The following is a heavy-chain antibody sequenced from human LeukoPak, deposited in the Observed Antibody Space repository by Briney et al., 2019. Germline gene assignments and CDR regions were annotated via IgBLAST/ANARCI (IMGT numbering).Heavy chain of an antibody. V-gene: IGHV4-31*03. D-gene: IGHD3-10*01. CDR1: GGSISSGGYY. Sequence: PLETLSLTCTVSGGSISSGGYYWSWIRQHPGKGLEWIGYIYYSGSTYYNPSLKSRVTISVDTSKTQFSLKLSSVTAADTAVYYCARAFGEFPDYWGQGTLVTVSS. J-gene: IGHJ4*02. CDR2: IYYSGST. CDR3: ARAFGEFPDY.